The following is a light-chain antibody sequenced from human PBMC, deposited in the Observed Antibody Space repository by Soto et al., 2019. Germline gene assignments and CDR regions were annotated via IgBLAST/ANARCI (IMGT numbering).Light chain of an antibody. CDR3: QQYDNYSWT. J-gene: IGKJ1*01. Sequence: DIQMTQSPSTLSTSVGDRVTITCRASQSIDNWLVWYQHKPGKAPNLLIYKASTLESGVPSRFSGSGSGTEFTLTISSLQPDDFATYYCQQYDNYSWTFGQGTKVEIK. CDR2: KAS. V-gene: IGKV1-5*03. CDR1: QSIDNW.